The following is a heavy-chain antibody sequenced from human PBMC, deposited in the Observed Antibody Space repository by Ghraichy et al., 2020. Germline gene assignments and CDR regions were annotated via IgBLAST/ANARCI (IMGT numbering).Heavy chain of an antibody. CDR1: GGSFSGYY. J-gene: IGHJ6*02. CDR2: INHSGST. D-gene: IGHD3-16*01. CDR3: AKLGTTRYYYYGMDV. Sequence: SETLSLTCAVYGGSFSGYYWSWIRQPPGKGLEWIGEINHSGSTNYNPSLKSRVTISVDTSKNQFSLKLSSVTAADTAVYYCAKLGTTRYYYYGMDVWGQGTTVTVSS. V-gene: IGHV4-34*01.